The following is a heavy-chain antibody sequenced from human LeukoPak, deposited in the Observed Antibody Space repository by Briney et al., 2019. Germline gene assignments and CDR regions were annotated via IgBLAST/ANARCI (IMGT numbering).Heavy chain of an antibody. J-gene: IGHJ4*02. CDR1: GGTFSSYA. V-gene: IGHV1-69*05. CDR2: IIPIFGTA. D-gene: IGHD5-24*01. CDR3: ASSGRPGYSLIEYYFVY. Sequence: SVKVSCKASGGTFSSYAISWVRQAPGQGLEWMGGIIPIFGTANYAQKFQGRVTITTDESTSTAYMELSSLRSEDTAVYYCASSGRPGYSLIEYYFVYWGQGTLVTVSS.